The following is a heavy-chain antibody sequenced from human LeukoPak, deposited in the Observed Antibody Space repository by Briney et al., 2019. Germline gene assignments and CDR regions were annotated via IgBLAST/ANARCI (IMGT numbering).Heavy chain of an antibody. J-gene: IGHJ3*02. Sequence: PSETLSLTCTVSGGSISSSSYYWGWLRQPPGKGLEWIGSIYYSGSTYYNPSLKSRVTISLDTSKNQFSLKLSSVTAADTAVYYCARDPRYAAATRRDDAFDIWGQGTMVTVSS. V-gene: IGHV4-39*07. CDR3: ARDPRYAAATRRDDAFDI. CDR2: IYYSGST. CDR1: GGSISSSSYY. D-gene: IGHD6-13*01.